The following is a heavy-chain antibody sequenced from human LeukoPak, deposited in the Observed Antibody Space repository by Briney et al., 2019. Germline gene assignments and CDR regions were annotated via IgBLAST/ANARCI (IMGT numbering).Heavy chain of an antibody. V-gene: IGHV4-4*07. J-gene: IGHJ4*02. CDR2: ISSSGST. Sequence: SETLSLTCTVSGGSISTYYWTWIRQPAGKGREWIGRISSSGSTNYNPSLKSRVTMSVDTSKNQFSLKLTSVTAADTAVYYCAREGRSSSSGYWGQGTLVTVSS. CDR3: AREGRSSSSGY. D-gene: IGHD6-6*01. CDR1: GGSISTYY.